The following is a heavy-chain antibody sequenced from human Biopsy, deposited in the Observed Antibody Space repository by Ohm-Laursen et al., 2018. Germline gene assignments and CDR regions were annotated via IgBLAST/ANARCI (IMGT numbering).Heavy chain of an antibody. CDR2: INHSGST. Sequence: SETLSLTCAVYGGSFSGYYWSWIRQPPGKGLEWIGEINHSGSTNHNPSLKSRVTISVDTSKNQFSLKLSSVTAADTAVYYCARGRLRAVARFDYWGQGTLVTVSS. CDR1: GGSFSGYY. CDR3: ARGRLRAVARFDY. D-gene: IGHD6-19*01. J-gene: IGHJ4*02. V-gene: IGHV4-34*01.